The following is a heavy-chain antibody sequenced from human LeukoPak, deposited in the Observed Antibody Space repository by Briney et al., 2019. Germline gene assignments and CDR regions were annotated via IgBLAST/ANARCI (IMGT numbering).Heavy chain of an antibody. CDR1: GGTFSSYA. V-gene: IGHV1-69*04. J-gene: IGHJ4*02. CDR2: IISILGIA. CDR3: ARAPNLYGGFDY. Sequence: SVKVSCKASGGTFSSYAISWVRQAPGQGLEWMGRIISILGIANYAQKFQGRVTITGDKSTSTAYMELSSLRSEDTAVYYCARAPNLYGGFDYWGQGTLVTVSS. D-gene: IGHD4-23*01.